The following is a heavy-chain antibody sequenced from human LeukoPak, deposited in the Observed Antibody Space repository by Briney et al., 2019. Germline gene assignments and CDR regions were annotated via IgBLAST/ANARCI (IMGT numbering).Heavy chain of an antibody. CDR1: GYTFTGYY. V-gene: IGHV1-2*06. Sequence: ASVKVSCKASGYTFTGYYMHGVRQAPGQGREWMGRINPNSGGTNYAQKFQGRVTMTRDTSISTAYMELSRLRSDDTAVYYCARAPPAEYFQHWGQGTLVTVSS. J-gene: IGHJ1*01. CDR3: ARAPPAEYFQH. CDR2: INPNSGGT.